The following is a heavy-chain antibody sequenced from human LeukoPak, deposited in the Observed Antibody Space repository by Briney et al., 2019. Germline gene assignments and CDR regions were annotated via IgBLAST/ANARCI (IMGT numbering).Heavy chain of an antibody. CDR1: GGSISGSNYY. CDR3: ARTYYYGSGRYFDY. J-gene: IGHJ4*02. D-gene: IGHD3-10*01. CDR2: TYYTGST. Sequence: PSETLSLTCTVSGGSISGSNYYWGWIRQPPGKGLEWIGSTYYTGSTYYNASLKSRVTISVETSKNQFSLKLTSVTAADTAVYYCARTYYYGSGRYFDYWGQGSLVTVSS. V-gene: IGHV4-39*07.